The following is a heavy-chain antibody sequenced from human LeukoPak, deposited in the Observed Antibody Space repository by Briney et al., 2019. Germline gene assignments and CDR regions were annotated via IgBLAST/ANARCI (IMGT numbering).Heavy chain of an antibody. V-gene: IGHV4-30-4*01. Sequence: PSETLSLTCTVSGASINSGDYYWTWIREPPGKGREGIGYIYYSGSSYYNPSLQSRVTMSLDTSKNQFSLNLSSVTAADTALYYCVRDGSLWLEDYYGMDVWGQGTTVTVSS. D-gene: IGHD5-18*01. CDR3: VRDGSLWLEDYYGMDV. CDR1: GASINSGDYY. J-gene: IGHJ6*02. CDR2: IYYSGSS.